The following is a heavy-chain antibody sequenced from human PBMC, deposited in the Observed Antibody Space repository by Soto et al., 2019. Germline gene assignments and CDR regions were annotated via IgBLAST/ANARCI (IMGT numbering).Heavy chain of an antibody. D-gene: IGHD6-25*01. V-gene: IGHV3-13*01. CDR3: AKGPQSASGYYSMDV. CDR2: LSYAGDT. Sequence: EVQLVESGGGLVQPGGSLRLSCAASGFTLSTYDMHWVRQATGKGLEWVAALSYAGDTYYPGSVKGRFTVSRESAKNSLYLQMDSLTAGDTAVYYCAKGPQSASGYYSMDVWGKGTKVTFSS. J-gene: IGHJ6*03. CDR1: GFTLSTYD.